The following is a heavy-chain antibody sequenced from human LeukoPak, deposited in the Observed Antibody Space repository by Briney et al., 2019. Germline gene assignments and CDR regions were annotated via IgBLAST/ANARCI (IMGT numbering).Heavy chain of an antibody. CDR1: GFTFSSYS. V-gene: IGHV3-23*01. CDR3: AKESTVTPGNVNWFDT. Sequence: PGGSLRLSCAASGFTFSSYSMNWVRQAPGKGLEWVSSIVASGDSTYYADSVKGRFTISRDNSKNTLHLQMNSLRAEDTAVYYCAKESTVTPGNVNWFDTWGQGTLVTVSS. J-gene: IGHJ5*02. D-gene: IGHD4-17*01. CDR2: IVASGDST.